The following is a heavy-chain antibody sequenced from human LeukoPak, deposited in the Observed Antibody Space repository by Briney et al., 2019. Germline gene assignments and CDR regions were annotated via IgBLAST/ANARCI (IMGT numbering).Heavy chain of an antibody. Sequence: PGRSLRLSCAASGFTFSSYGMHWVRQAPGKGLEWVAVISYDGSNKYYADSVKGRFTISRDNSKNTLYLQMSSLRAEDTAVYYCAKDLDNWNDDYWGQGTLVTVSS. CDR3: AKDLDNWNDDY. CDR1: GFTFSSYG. J-gene: IGHJ4*02. CDR2: ISYDGSNK. D-gene: IGHD1-1*01. V-gene: IGHV3-30*18.